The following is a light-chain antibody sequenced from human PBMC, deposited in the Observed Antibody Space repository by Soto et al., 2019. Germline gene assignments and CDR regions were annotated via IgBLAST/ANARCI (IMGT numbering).Light chain of an antibody. Sequence: EIVLTQSPGTLSLSPGERATLSCRASQSVSNNYLAWYQQKPGQAPRLLIYGASNRATGIPDRFSGSGSGTAFTLTISSLEPEEFAVYYCPQYGSSGTFGHGTKVEIK. J-gene: IGKJ1*01. CDR2: GAS. CDR3: PQYGSSGT. V-gene: IGKV3-20*01. CDR1: QSVSNNY.